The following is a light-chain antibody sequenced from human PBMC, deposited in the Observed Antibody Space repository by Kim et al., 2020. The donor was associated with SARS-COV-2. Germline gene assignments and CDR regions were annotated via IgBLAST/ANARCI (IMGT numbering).Light chain of an antibody. CDR3: QQYNRWPPYI. V-gene: IGKV3-15*01. CDR1: QRVGSN. Sequence: VSPGESATRACRASQRVGSNLAWYQQRPGQAPRLLISCASTRATGVPAMFSGRGSGTEFTLTISSPQSEDCAVYYCQQYNRWPPYIFGQGTKLEI. CDR2: CAS. J-gene: IGKJ2*01.